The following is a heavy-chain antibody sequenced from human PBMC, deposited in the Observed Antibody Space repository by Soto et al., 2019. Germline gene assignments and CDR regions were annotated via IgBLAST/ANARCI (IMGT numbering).Heavy chain of an antibody. V-gene: IGHV1-69*12. J-gene: IGHJ4*02. CDR1: GGTFSSYA. Sequence: QVQLVQSGAEVKERGSSVKVSCKASGGTFSSYAISWVRQAPGQGLEWMGGIIPIFGTANYAQKFQGRVTITADESTSTAYMELSSLRSEDTAVYYCAGNTYYYDSSGYSERYWGQGTLVTVSS. CDR2: IIPIFGTA. CDR3: AGNTYYYDSSGYSERY. D-gene: IGHD3-22*01.